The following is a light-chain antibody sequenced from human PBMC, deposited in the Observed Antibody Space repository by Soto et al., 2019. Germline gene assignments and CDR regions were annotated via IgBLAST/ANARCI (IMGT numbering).Light chain of an antibody. CDR3: QQYGSSPLT. CDR2: GAS. Sequence: EIVFTTDTGTPSLSPGERAPLSCRASQSVSNNYLAWYQQKPGQAPRLLIYGASNRATGIPAGFSGSGSGTDFTLTISRLEPEDFAVYYCQQYGSSPLTFGPGTKVDIK. J-gene: IGKJ3*01. CDR1: QSVSNNY. V-gene: IGKV3-20*01.